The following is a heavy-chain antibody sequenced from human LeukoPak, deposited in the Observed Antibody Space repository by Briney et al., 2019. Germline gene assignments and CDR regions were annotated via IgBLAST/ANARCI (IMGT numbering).Heavy chain of an antibody. Sequence: GGSLRLSCAASGFTFDDYGMSWVRQAPGKGLEWVSGINWNGGSTGYADSVKGRFTISRDNAKNSLYLQMNSLRAEDTALYYCSKGWGYSCRARARFGYWGRGTLVTVSS. CDR1: GFTFDDYG. CDR2: INWNGGST. D-gene: IGHD4-11*01. CDR3: SKGWGYSCRARARFGY. J-gene: IGHJ4*02. V-gene: IGHV3-20*04.